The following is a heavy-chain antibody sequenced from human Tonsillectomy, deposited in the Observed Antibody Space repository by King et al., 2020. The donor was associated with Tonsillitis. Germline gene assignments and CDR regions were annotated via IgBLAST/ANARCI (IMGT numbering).Heavy chain of an antibody. CDR1: GGSISSYY. CDR3: ASSADPYYNYMDV. Sequence: VQLQESGPGLVKPSETLSLTCTVSGGSISSYYWSWIRQPPGKGLEWIGYIYYSGSTNYNPSLKSRVTISVDTSKNQFSLKLSSVTDADTAVYYCASSADPYYNYMDVWGKGTTVTVSS. V-gene: IGHV4-59*01. D-gene: IGHD2-2*01. J-gene: IGHJ6*03. CDR2: IYYSGST.